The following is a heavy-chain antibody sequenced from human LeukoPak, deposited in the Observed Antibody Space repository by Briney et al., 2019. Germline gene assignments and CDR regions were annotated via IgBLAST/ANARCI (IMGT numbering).Heavy chain of an antibody. CDR2: ISYDGSNK. J-gene: IGHJ6*02. CDR3: ARAPTYYDILTGYLPSYGMDV. V-gene: IGHV3-30*14. D-gene: IGHD3-9*01. Sequence: GGSLRLSCAASGFTFSSYAMHWVRQAPGKGLEWVAVISYDGSNKYYADSVKGRFTISRDNSKNTLYLQMNSLRAEDTAVYYCARAPTYYDILTGYLPSYGMDVWGQGTTVTVSS. CDR1: GFTFSSYA.